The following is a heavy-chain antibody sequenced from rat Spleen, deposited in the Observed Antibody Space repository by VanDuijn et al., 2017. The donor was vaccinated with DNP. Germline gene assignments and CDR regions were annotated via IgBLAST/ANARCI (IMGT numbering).Heavy chain of an antibody. V-gene: IGHV5S13*01. Sequence: EVQLVESGGGLVQPGRSLKLSCAVSGFTFSNHGMAWVRQAPTKGLELVAFISYYGDDIHYGDSVKGRFTISRDNAKTTLYLQMSSLRYEDMGTYYCARLHTTGITFDYWGQGVLVTVSS. CDR1: GFTFSNHG. CDR3: ARLHTTGITFDY. CDR2: ISYYGDDI. J-gene: IGHJ2*01. D-gene: IGHD1-9*01.